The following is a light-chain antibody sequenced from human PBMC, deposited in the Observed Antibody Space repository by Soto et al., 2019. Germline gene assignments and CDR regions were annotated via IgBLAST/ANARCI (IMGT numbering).Light chain of an antibody. CDR1: QSISTF. V-gene: IGKV1-5*02. Sequence: DIQMTQSPSFLSASAGDRVTIFCRASQSISTFLPWYQQKPGKAPKLLIYAASKLESGVPSRFGGSGSGTEFTLTISSLQPDDFATYYCQQYNSYWTFVQGTKVEIK. J-gene: IGKJ1*01. CDR2: AAS. CDR3: QQYNSYWT.